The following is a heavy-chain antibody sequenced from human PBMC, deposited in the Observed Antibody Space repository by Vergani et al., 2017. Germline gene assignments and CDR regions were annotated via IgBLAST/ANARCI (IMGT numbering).Heavy chain of an antibody. CDR2: INPNSGVT. Sequence: QVQLVQSGAEVKKPGASVKVSCKASGYTFTGYYMHWVRQAPGQGLEWMGWINPNSGVTNYAQKFQGRVTMTRDTSISTAYMELSRLRSDDTAVYYCARVGIAVAGPRGGMDVWGQGTTVTVSS. V-gene: IGHV1-2*02. CDR1: GYTFTGYY. CDR3: ARVGIAVAGPRGGMDV. J-gene: IGHJ6*02. D-gene: IGHD6-19*01.